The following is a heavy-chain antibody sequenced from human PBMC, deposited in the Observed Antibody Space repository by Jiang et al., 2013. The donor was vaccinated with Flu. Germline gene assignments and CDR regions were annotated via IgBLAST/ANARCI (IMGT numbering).Heavy chain of an antibody. D-gene: IGHD1-26*01. CDR3: VRGGLAALSHFDY. V-gene: IGHV5-51*03. CDR2: IYPGDSDT. Sequence: AEVKKPGESLKISCKNSGYRFTIYWIGWVRQMPGKGLEWMGSIYPGDSDTKYSPSFQGQVTISADKSITTAYLQWRSLRASDTAMYYCVRGGLAALSHFDYWGQGTLVTVSS. CDR1: GYRFTIYW. J-gene: IGHJ4*02.